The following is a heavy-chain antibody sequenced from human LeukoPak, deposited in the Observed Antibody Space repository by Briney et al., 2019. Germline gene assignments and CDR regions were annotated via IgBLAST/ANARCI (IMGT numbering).Heavy chain of an antibody. V-gene: IGHV4-34*01. CDR3: ARSWYCSSTSCYAIDY. Sequence: SETLSLTCAVYGGSFSGYYWSWIRQPPGKGLEWIGEINHSASTNYNPSLKSRVTISVDTSKNQFSLKLSSVTAADTAVYYCARSWYCSSTSCYAIDYWGQGTLVTVSS. CDR2: INHSAST. D-gene: IGHD2-2*01. J-gene: IGHJ4*02. CDR1: GGSFSGYY.